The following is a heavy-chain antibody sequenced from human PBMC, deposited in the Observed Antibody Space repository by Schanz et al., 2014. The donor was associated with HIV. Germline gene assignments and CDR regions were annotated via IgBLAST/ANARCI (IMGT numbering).Heavy chain of an antibody. CDR1: GGSLNEYY. Sequence: QVRLQQWGTGLLKTSETLSLTCAVYGGSLNEYYKWNWIRQSPRMGLEWIGEIRHNGRTNYNPLLEGRGAFSVDTSKNQVSLRLSAVTAADTAVYYCAREDVSNWSFDLWGRGTLVSVSS. V-gene: IGHV4-34*01. D-gene: IGHD3-10*02. CDR3: AREDVSNWSFDL. J-gene: IGHJ2*01. CDR2: IRHNGRT.